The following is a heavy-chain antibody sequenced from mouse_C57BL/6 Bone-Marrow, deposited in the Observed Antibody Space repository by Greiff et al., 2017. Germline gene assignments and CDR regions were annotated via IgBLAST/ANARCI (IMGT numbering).Heavy chain of an antibody. J-gene: IGHJ1*03. CDR1: GYTFTDHI. Sequence: QVQLKESGAELASPGASVTLSCKASGYTFTDHIMNWVKKRPGQGLEWIGRIYPVSGETNYNQKFMGKATFSVDRSSSTVYMVLNSLTSEDPAVYYCGKPYDGYYVPVSYFDVWGTGTTVTVSS. CDR3: GKPYDGYYVPVSYFDV. CDR2: IYPVSGET. D-gene: IGHD2-3*01. V-gene: IGHV1-11*01.